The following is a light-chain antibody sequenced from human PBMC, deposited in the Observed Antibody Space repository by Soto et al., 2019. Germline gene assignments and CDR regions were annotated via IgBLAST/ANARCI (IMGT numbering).Light chain of an antibody. Sequence: AVTQKQHSLRVALGQPACLSGWSSQSLVYSEGNTYLNWFQQRPGQSPRRLIYKVSNRDSGGPDRFSGRGSGTDFTLKISLVEAEDGGVYYCTQWAHWGPPYGQGTKLDIK. CDR3: TQWAHWGPP. CDR1: QSLVYSEGNTY. V-gene: IGKV2-30*01. CDR2: KVS. J-gene: IGKJ1*01.